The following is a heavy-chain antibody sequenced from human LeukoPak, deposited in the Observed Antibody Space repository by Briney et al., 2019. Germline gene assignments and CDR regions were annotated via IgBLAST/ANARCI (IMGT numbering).Heavy chain of an antibody. J-gene: IGHJ4*02. Sequence: AGGSLRLSCAASGFTFSSYAMSWVRQAPGKGLEWVSAISGSGGNTYYADSVKGRFTISRDNSKNTLYLQMNSLRAEDTAVYYCAKDLPSFITMVRGNDYWGQGTLVTVSS. CDR1: GFTFSSYA. CDR2: ISGSGGNT. CDR3: AKDLPSFITMVRGNDY. D-gene: IGHD3-10*01. V-gene: IGHV3-23*01.